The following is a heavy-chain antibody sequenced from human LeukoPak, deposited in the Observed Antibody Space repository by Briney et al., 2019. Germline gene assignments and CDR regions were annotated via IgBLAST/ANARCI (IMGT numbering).Heavy chain of an antibody. CDR3: ARYTWDTHRAFDI. Sequence: GASVKVSCKASGYTFTSYDINWVRQATGQGLEWMGWMNPNSGNTGYAQRFQGRVTMTRNTSIGTAYMELSSLRSEDTAVYYCARYTWDTHRAFDIWGQGTMVTVSS. J-gene: IGHJ3*02. CDR2: MNPNSGNT. CDR1: GYTFTSYD. D-gene: IGHD1-26*01. V-gene: IGHV1-8*01.